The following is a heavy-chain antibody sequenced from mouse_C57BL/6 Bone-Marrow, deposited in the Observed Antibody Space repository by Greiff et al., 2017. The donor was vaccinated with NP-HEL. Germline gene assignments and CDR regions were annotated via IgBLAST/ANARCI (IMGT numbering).Heavy chain of an antibody. CDR3: TRGSSYYYAMDY. J-gene: IGHJ4*01. Sequence: EVKLQESGGGLVQPGGSMKLSCAASGFTFSDAWMDWVRQSPEKGLEWVAEIRNKANNHATYYAESVKGRFTISRDDSKSSVYLQMNSLRAEDTGIYYCTRGSSYYYAMDYWGQGTSVTVSS. D-gene: IGHD1-1*01. V-gene: IGHV6-6*01. CDR1: GFTFSDAW. CDR2: IRNKANNHAT.